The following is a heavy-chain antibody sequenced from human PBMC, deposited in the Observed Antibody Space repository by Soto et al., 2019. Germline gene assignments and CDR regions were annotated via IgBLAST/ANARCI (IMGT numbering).Heavy chain of an antibody. J-gene: IGHJ4*02. CDR1: GFTFSSYA. CDR3: ARDLAFYYYGSGTPDSY. D-gene: IGHD3-10*01. Sequence: QVQLVESGGGVVQPGRTLRLSCAASGFTFSSYAMHWVRQAPGKGLEWVAVISYDGSNKYYADPVKGRFTISRDNSKNTLYLQMNSLRAEDTAVYYCARDLAFYYYGSGTPDSYWGQGTLVTVSS. V-gene: IGHV3-30-3*01. CDR2: ISYDGSNK.